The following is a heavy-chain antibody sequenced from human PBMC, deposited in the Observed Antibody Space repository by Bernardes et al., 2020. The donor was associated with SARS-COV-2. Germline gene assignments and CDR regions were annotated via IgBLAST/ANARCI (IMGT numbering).Heavy chain of an antibody. CDR2: VLYSGST. CDR1: GGPMSSYY. CDR3: ARGLIEGCFDP. V-gene: IGHV4-59*01. Sequence: SETLSLTCAVSGGPMSSYYWSWIRQSPGKGLEWIGYVLYSGSTNYNPSLKSRVTITVDTSKNQFSLNLMSVTAADTAVYCCARGLIEGCFDPWGQGTTVTVSS. D-gene: IGHD3-22*01. J-gene: IGHJ5*02.